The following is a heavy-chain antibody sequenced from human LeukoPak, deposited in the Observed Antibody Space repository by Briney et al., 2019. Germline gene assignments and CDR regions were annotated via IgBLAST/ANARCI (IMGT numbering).Heavy chain of an antibody. D-gene: IGHD3-3*02. CDR2: VSPSHTTR. J-gene: IGHJ3*02. Sequence: GASVKVSCKASGYPFWQYSISWVRQAPGKGFEWIGWVSPSHTTRVYAQEFQGRVTMTADTNTNTVSMELRSLRFDDTAVYFCARDYILPLETDNGDGFAIWGQGTAVTVSS. V-gene: IGHV1-18*01. CDR3: ARDYILPLETDNGDGFAI. CDR1: GYPFWQYS.